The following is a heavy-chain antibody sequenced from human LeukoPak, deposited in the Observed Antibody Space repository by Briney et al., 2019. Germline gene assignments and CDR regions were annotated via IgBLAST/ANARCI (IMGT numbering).Heavy chain of an antibody. D-gene: IGHD3-10*01. Sequence: ASVKVSRKASGYTFTGYYMHWVRQAPGQELEWMGWINPNSGGTNYAQKFQGRVTMTRDTSISTAYMELSRLRSDDTAVYYCARVRGYGSGKNWFDPWGQGTLVTVSS. V-gene: IGHV1-2*02. J-gene: IGHJ5*02. CDR2: INPNSGGT. CDR1: GYTFTGYY. CDR3: ARVRGYGSGKNWFDP.